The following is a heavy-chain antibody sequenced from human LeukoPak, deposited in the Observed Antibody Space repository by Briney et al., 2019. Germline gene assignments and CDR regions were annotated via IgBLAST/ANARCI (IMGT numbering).Heavy chain of an antibody. CDR1: GFTFSSYA. J-gene: IGHJ1*01. Sequence: GGSLRLSCAASGFTFSSYAMHWVRQAPGKGLEWVAVISYDGSNKYYADSVKGRFTISRDNSKNTLYLQMNSLRAEDTALYYCAKVVATIEYFQHWGQGTLVTVSS. V-gene: IGHV3-30*04. CDR3: AKVVATIEYFQH. D-gene: IGHD5-12*01. CDR2: ISYDGSNK.